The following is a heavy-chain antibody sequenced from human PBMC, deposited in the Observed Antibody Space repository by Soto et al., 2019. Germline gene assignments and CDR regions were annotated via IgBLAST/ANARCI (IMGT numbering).Heavy chain of an antibody. D-gene: IGHD5-18*01. V-gene: IGHV4-34*01. CDR3: ARGGVQIWYYYYGMGV. CDR2: INHSGST. J-gene: IGHJ6*02. CDR1: GGSFSGYY. Sequence: PSETLSLTCNVYGGSFSGYYWSWIRQPPGKGLEWIGEINHSGSTNYNPSLKSRVTISVDTSKNQFSLKLSSVTAADTAVYYCARGGVQIWYYYYGMGVWGQGTTVTVSS.